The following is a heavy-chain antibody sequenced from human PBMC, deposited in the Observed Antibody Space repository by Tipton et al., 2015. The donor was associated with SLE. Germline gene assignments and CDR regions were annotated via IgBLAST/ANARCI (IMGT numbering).Heavy chain of an antibody. Sequence: VQLVQSGGGLEQPGGTLRLSCAASGFPFSSYDMTWVRQAPGKGLEWGSNSAGHGNTYYADSGEGRFTNSNDKSKNTLYLQMNSHRPEGADVCCCAKDPEPYSRASRGDFWGQGTLVSVSS. J-gene: IGHJ4*02. D-gene: IGHD1-14*01. V-gene: IGHV3-23*04. CDR2: NSAGHGNT. CDR1: GFPFSSYD. CDR3: AKDPEPYSRASRGDF.